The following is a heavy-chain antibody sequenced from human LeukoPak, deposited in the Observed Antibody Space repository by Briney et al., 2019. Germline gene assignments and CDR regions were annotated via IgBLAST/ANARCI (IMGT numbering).Heavy chain of an antibody. CDR1: GFTFSSYA. CDR2: ISGSGGST. J-gene: IGHJ4*02. V-gene: IGHV3-23*01. D-gene: IGHD3-3*01. CDR3: AKDNVKSTYCDFWSGYSDLYYFDY. Sequence: GGSLRLSCAASGFTFSSYAMSWVRQAPGKGLEWVSAISGSGGSTYYADSVKGRFTISRDNSKNTLYLQMNSLRAEDTAVYYCAKDNVKSTYCDFWSGYSDLYYFDYWGQGTLVTVSS.